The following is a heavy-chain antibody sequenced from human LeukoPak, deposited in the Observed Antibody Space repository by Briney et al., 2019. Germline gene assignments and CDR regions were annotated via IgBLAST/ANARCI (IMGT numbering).Heavy chain of an antibody. J-gene: IGHJ6*02. Sequence: GGSLRLSCAASGFTFSSYWMSWVRQAPGKGLEWVSAISGSGGSTYYADSVKGRFTISRDNAKNSLYLQMNSLRDEDTAVYYCARDSTVEQWLVGYYYYGMDVWGQGTTVTVSS. V-gene: IGHV3-23*01. CDR3: ARDSTVEQWLVGYYYYGMDV. D-gene: IGHD6-19*01. CDR1: GFTFSSYW. CDR2: ISGSGGST.